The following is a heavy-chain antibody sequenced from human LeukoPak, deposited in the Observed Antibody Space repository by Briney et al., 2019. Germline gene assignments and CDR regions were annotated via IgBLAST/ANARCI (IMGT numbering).Heavy chain of an antibody. CDR1: GFVFRNYF. CDR3: ATDRGWRTSGYYLYYFEY. J-gene: IGHJ4*02. Sequence: GGSLRLSCAASGFVFRNYFMSWVRQAPGKGLEWVASIKNDGSERYYVDPVRGRYTISRDNTKISLFLQMSSLRAEDTAVYYCATDRGWRTSGYYLYYFEYWGQGTLVTFSS. D-gene: IGHD3-3*01. V-gene: IGHV3-7*01. CDR2: IKNDGSER.